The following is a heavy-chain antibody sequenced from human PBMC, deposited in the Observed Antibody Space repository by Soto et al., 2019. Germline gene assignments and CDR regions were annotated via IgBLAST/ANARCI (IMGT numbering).Heavy chain of an antibody. J-gene: IGHJ6*02. V-gene: IGHV1-69*12. Sequence: QVQLVQSGAEVKKPGSSVKVSCKASGGTFSSYAISWVRQAPGQGLEWMGGISPIFGTANYAQKFQGRVTITADESTSTAYMELSSLRSEDTAVYYCASRDYSNYHLPCYYYGMDVWGQGTTVTVSS. CDR1: GGTFSSYA. CDR3: ASRDYSNYHLPCYYYGMDV. D-gene: IGHD4-4*01. CDR2: ISPIFGTA.